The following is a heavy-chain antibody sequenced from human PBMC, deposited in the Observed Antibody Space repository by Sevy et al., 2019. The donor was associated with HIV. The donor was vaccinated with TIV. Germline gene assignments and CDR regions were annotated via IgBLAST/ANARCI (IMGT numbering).Heavy chain of an antibody. CDR3: ARSPPVVVVPGAPSWFDP. J-gene: IGHJ5*02. CDR2: INESGIT. Sequence: SETLSLTCAVHDGSFSGYYWNWIRQLPGKGLEWIGEINESGITYYNPSLKSRVTISVDTSKKQFSLKLNSVTAADTAVYFCARSPPVVVVPGAPSWFDPGGQGTLVTAPQ. CDR1: DGSFSGYY. V-gene: IGHV4-34*01. D-gene: IGHD2-2*01.